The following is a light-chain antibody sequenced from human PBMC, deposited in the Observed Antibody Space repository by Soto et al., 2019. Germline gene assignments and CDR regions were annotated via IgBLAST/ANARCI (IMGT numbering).Light chain of an antibody. J-gene: IGKJ1*01. CDR3: LQYSSHSWT. CDR1: RSISDW. CDR2: DAS. Sequence: DIQMTPSPSSLSPSVVDRVTITCRASRSISDWLAWYQQKPGKAPELLIFDASNLKSGVSSRFSGSGSGTEFTLTISRLQPDDVATYYCLQYSSHSWTFGQGTKVDIK. V-gene: IGKV1-5*01.